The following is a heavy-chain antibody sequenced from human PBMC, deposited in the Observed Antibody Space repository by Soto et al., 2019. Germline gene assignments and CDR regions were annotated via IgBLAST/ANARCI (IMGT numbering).Heavy chain of an antibody. V-gene: IGHV3-53*01. J-gene: IGHJ3*01. Sequence: VGSLRLSCAASGLTVSGKKYVAWVPQAPGKGLEWVSALYDVDGSFYSDSVKGRFTTSSDSSKTTVYLQMNDLRPADTAVYYCATWHEREHAYDVWGQGTTVTVSS. CDR3: ATWHEREHAYDV. CDR1: GLTVSGKKY. D-gene: IGHD1-1*01. CDR2: LYDVDGS.